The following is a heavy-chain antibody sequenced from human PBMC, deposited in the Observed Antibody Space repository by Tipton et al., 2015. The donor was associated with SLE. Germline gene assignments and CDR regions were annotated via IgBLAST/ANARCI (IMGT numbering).Heavy chain of an antibody. D-gene: IGHD3-3*01. J-gene: IGHJ3*02. Sequence: GSLRLSCAASGFTFSSYAMSWVRQAPGKGLEWVSAISGSGGSTYYADSVKGRFTISRDNAKNSLYLQMNSLRAEDTAVYYCARDRGVLRFLEWLLQTDAFEIWVQGTMVTVSS. V-gene: IGHV3-23*01. CDR2: ISGSGGST. CDR3: ARDRGVLRFLEWLLQTDAFEI. CDR1: GFTFSSYA.